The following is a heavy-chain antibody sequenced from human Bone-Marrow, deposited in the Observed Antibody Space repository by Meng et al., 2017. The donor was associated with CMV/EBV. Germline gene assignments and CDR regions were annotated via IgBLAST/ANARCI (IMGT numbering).Heavy chain of an antibody. Sequence: SLKISCAASGFAFDDYAMHWVRQAPGKGLEWVSGISWNSGSIGYADSVKGRFTISRDNAKNSLYLQMNSLRAEDTAVYYCARDRSGWYLNWGQGTLVTVSS. CDR3: ARDRSGWYLN. D-gene: IGHD6-19*01. V-gene: IGHV3-9*01. CDR1: GFAFDDYA. CDR2: ISWNSGSI. J-gene: IGHJ4*02.